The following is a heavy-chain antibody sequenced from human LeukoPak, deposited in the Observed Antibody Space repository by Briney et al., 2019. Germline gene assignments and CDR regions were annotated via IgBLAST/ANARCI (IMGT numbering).Heavy chain of an antibody. V-gene: IGHV4-39*07. J-gene: IGHJ3*02. CDR2: IYYSGST. Sequence: SETLSLTCTVSGGSISSSSYYWGWIRQPPGKGLEWIGGIYYSGSTYYNPSLKSRVTISVDTSKNQFSLKLSSVTAADTAVYYCARGIHGSDAFDIWGQGTMVTVSS. CDR3: ARGIHGSDAFDI. D-gene: IGHD3-10*01. CDR1: GGSISSSSYY.